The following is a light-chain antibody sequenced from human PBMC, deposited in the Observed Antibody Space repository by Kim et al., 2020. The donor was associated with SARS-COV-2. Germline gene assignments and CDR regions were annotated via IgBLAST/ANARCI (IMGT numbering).Light chain of an antibody. J-gene: IGLJ3*02. V-gene: IGLV7-46*01. CDR2: DTS. Sequence: QAVVTQEPSLTVSPGGTVTLTCGSSTGAVTSGHYPYWFQQKPGQAPRTLIYDTSNKHSWTPARFSGSLLGGKAALTLSGAQPEDEAEYYCLLSYSGARESWVFGGGTQLTVL. CDR1: TGAVTSGHY. CDR3: LLSYSGARESWV.